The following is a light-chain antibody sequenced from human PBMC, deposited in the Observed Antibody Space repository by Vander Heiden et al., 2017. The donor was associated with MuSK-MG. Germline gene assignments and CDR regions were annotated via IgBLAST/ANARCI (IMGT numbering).Light chain of an antibody. CDR3: NSRDSSGNQMV. V-gene: IGLV3-19*01. CDR2: DKY. Sequence: SSELPQDPAVSVALGQTVRIPCLGDSLRGNYASWCQQKPGQAPLLVIYDKYKRPAGIPDRVSGSSSGNTAAVTITGAQAEEEAEYYCNSRDSSGNQMVFGGGTKLTVL. J-gene: IGLJ2*01. CDR1: SLRGNY.